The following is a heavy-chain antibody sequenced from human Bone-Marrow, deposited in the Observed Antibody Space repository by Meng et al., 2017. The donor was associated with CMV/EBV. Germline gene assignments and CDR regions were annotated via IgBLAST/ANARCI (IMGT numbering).Heavy chain of an antibody. D-gene: IGHD5-18*01. V-gene: IGHV3-74*01. Sequence: GESLKISCAASGFTFSSYSMNWVRQAPGKGLVWVSRINSDGSSTSYADSVKGRFTISRDNAKNTLYLQMNSLRAEDTAVYYCARDQWVQLWLLYYYYGMDVWGQGTTVTVSS. CDR2: INSDGSST. CDR1: GFTFSSYS. CDR3: ARDQWVQLWLLYYYYGMDV. J-gene: IGHJ6*02.